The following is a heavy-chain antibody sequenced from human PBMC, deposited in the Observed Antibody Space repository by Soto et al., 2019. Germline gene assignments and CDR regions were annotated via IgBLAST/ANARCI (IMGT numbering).Heavy chain of an antibody. V-gene: IGHV3-30-3*01. D-gene: IGHD3-22*01. J-gene: IGHJ3*02. Sequence: GGSLRLSCAASEFTFSSYAMHWVRQAPGKGLEWVAVISYDGSNKYYADSVKGRFTISRDNSKNTLYLQMNSLRAEDTAVYYCASAHSSGYFVAFDIWGQGTMVTVSS. CDR3: ASAHSSGYFVAFDI. CDR2: ISYDGSNK. CDR1: EFTFSSYA.